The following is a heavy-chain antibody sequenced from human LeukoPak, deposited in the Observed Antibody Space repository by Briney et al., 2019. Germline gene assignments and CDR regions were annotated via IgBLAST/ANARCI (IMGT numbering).Heavy chain of an antibody. J-gene: IGHJ4*02. CDR1: RFIFYEHN. V-gene: IGHV3-48*04. D-gene: IGHD6-19*01. CDR3: AKVGGSGWYFDN. CDR2: LSSGGTTI. Sequence: GGSLSLSCATSRFIFYEHNMIWVRQAPGKGLEWVSFLSSGGTTIHYADSVKGRFTMSRDDAKNSLYLQMNSLRAEDTAVYYCAKVGGSGWYFDNWGQGTLVTVSS.